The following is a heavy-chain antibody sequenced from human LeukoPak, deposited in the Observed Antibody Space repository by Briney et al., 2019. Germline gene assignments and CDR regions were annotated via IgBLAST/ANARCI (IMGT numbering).Heavy chain of an antibody. CDR2: IYYSGST. CDR1: GGSISSYY. J-gene: IGHJ3*02. V-gene: IGHV4-59*08. CDR3: ARRPDYYDSSGYYYGYAFDI. Sequence: SETLSLTCTVSGGSISSYYWSWIRQPPGKGLEWIGYIYYSGSTNYNPSLKSRVTISVDTSKNRFSLKLSSVTAADTAVYYCARRPDYYDSSGYYYGYAFDIWGQGTMVTVSS. D-gene: IGHD3-22*01.